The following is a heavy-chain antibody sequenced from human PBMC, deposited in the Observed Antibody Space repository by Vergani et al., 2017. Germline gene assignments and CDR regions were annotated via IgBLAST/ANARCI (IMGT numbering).Heavy chain of an antibody. Sequence: EVQLLESGGGLVQPGGSLRLSCAASGFTFSSYAMSWVRQAPGKGLEWVSGISGSGGSIYYADSVKGRFTISRDNSKNTLYLQMNSLRAEDTAVYYCAKDNTRSITRVRRVFTDYWGQGTLVTVSS. CDR3: AKDNTRSITRVRRVFTDY. CDR2: ISGSGGSI. CDR1: GFTFSSYA. J-gene: IGHJ4*02. D-gene: IGHD3-10*01. V-gene: IGHV3-23*01.